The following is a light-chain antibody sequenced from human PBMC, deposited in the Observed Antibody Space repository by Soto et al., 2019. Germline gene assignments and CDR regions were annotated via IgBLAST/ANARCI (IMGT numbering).Light chain of an antibody. J-gene: IGKJ5*01. V-gene: IGKV1-12*01. CDR2: DVS. Sequence: DIQMTQSPSTLSAYVGDSVTITCRASQSITTWLAWYQQRPGKAPKLLIYDVSSLQSGVPSRFSGSGSGTDFTLTISSLQPEDFATYYCQHADSFPLITFGQGTRLEI. CDR1: QSITTW. CDR3: QHADSFPLIT.